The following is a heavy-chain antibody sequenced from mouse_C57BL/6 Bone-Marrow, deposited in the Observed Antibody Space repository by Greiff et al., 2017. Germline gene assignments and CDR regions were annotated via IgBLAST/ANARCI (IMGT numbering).Heavy chain of an antibody. Sequence: QVQLQQSGPELVKPGASVKISCKASGYTFTDYYINWVKQRPGQGLEWIGWIFPGSGSTYYNEKFKSKATLTVDKPSSTAYMQLSSLTSEDSAVYYCARLRRRVYYYAMDYWGQGTSVTVSS. V-gene: IGHV1-75*01. CDR2: IFPGSGST. CDR3: ARLRRRVYYYAMDY. D-gene: IGHD2-12*01. CDR1: GYTFTDYY. J-gene: IGHJ4*01.